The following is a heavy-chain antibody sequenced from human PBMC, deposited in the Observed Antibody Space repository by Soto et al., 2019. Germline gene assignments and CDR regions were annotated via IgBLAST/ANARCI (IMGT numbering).Heavy chain of an antibody. CDR2: IWYDGSNK. D-gene: IGHD3-3*01. CDR1: GFTFSSYG. Sequence: GGSLRLSCAASGFTFSSYGMHWVRQAPGKGLEWVAVIWYDGSNKYYADSVKGRFTISRDNYKNTLYLKMNSLRAEDTAVYYCARDNSDFWSGSPPPPDYWGQGTMVRLSS. J-gene: IGHJ4*02. V-gene: IGHV3-33*01. CDR3: ARDNSDFWSGSPPPPDY.